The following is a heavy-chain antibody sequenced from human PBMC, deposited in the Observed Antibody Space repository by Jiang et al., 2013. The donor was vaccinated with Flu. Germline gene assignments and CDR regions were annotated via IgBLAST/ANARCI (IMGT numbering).Heavy chain of an antibody. Sequence: YAVSVKSRITINPDTSKNQFSLQLNSVTPEDTAVYYCARVGQLVQTIDYWGQGTLVTVSS. D-gene: IGHD6-6*01. J-gene: IGHJ4*02. CDR3: ARVGQLVQTIDY. V-gene: IGHV6-1*01.